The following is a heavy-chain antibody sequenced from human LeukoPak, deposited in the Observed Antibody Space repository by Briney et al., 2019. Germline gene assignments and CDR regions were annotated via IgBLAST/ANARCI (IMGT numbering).Heavy chain of an antibody. Sequence: GGSLRLSCAASGFTFSSYAMHWVRQAPGKGLEWVANIKQDGSEKYYVGSVKGRFTISRDNAKNSLYLQMNSLRAEDTAVYYCARSDYGDYPYAFDIWGQGTMVTVSS. J-gene: IGHJ3*02. CDR1: GFTFSSYA. V-gene: IGHV3-7*01. CDR3: ARSDYGDYPYAFDI. CDR2: IKQDGSEK. D-gene: IGHD4-17*01.